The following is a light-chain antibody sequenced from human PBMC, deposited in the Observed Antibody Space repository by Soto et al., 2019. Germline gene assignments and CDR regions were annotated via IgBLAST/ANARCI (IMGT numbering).Light chain of an antibody. CDR3: QKYNSAPQGIT. CDR2: AAS. Sequence: DIQMTQSPYSLYASVGDRVTITCRASQGISNYLAWYQQKPGKVPKLLIYAASTLQSGVPSRFSGSGSGTDFTLTISSLQPEDVATYYCQKYNSAPQGITFGPGTKVDIK. CDR1: QGISNY. J-gene: IGKJ3*01. V-gene: IGKV1-27*01.